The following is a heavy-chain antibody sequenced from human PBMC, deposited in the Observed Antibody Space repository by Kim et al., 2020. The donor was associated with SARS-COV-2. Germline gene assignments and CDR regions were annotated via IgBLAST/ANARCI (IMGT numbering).Heavy chain of an antibody. CDR2: ISYEGSTQ. CDR1: RFTFSSHV. Sequence: GGSLRLSCAASRFTFSSHVMHWVRQAPGKGLEWVALISYEGSTQRYTDSVKGRFTVSRDNSKNILFLQMNSLRPEDTAVYYCARNLVGDTDLGPWGQGTLVTVSS. D-gene: IGHD1-26*01. V-gene: IGHV3-30*03. CDR3: ARNLVGDTDLGP. J-gene: IGHJ5*02.